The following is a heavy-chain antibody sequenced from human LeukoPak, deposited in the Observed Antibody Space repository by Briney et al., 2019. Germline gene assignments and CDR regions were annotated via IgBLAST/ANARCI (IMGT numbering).Heavy chain of an antibody. CDR1: GFTFDDYA. CDR3: AKDISGDYGGNRAGDYFDY. V-gene: IGHV3-9*01. J-gene: IGHJ4*02. D-gene: IGHD4-17*01. Sequence: PGGSLRLSCAASGFTFDDYAMPWVRQAPGKGLEWVSGISWNSGSIGYADSVKGRFTISRDNAKNSLYLQMNSLRAEDTALYYCAKDISGDYGGNRAGDYFDYWGQGTLVTVSS. CDR2: ISWNSGSI.